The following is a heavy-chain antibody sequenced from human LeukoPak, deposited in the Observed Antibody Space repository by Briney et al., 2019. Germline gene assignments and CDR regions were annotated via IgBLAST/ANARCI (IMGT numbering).Heavy chain of an antibody. J-gene: IGHJ4*02. CDR2: ISYDGSNK. Sequence: PGGSLRLSCAASGFTFSSYGMHWVRQAPGKGLEWVAVISYDGSNKYYADSVKGRFTISRANSKNTLYLQMSSLRAEDTAVYYCAKDAVAGTLYFDYWGQGTLVTVSS. D-gene: IGHD6-19*01. V-gene: IGHV3-30*18. CDR1: GFTFSSYG. CDR3: AKDAVAGTLYFDY.